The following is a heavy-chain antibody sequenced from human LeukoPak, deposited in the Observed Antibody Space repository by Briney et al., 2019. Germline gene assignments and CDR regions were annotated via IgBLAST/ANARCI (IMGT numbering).Heavy chain of an antibody. Sequence: GGSLRLSCTASGFTFSGYSMNWIRQAPGKGLEWVSSFGTRSTSVYHAGSVKGRFAISRDNAKNSLYLQVNSLRAEDTALYYCAREVSEGFDFWGQGTLVTVSS. CDR2: FGTRSTSV. V-gene: IGHV3-21*01. D-gene: IGHD3-22*01. CDR3: AREVSEGFDF. J-gene: IGHJ4*02. CDR1: GFTFSGYS.